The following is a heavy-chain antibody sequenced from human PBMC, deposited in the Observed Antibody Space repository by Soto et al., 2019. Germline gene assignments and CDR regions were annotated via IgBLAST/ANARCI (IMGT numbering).Heavy chain of an antibody. J-gene: IGHJ4*02. D-gene: IGHD2-15*01. CDR3: ATHTYCSGGTCYPPDYCFDC. CDR1: GLTFANYA. CDR2: FSAGGSST. Sequence: PGGSLRLSCAASGLTFANYAMNWVRQAPGEGLQWVSGFSAGGSSTYYAGSVKGRFTISRDISKRTMYLQMNSLRVEDTAVYYCATHTYCSGGTCYPPDYCFDCWGQGALVTVSS. V-gene: IGHV3-23*01.